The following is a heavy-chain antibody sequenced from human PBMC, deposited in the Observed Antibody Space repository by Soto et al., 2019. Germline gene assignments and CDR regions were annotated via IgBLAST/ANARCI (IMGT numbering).Heavy chain of an antibody. CDR1: GYTFTSYG. CDR2: ISAYNGNT. D-gene: IGHD3-3*01. V-gene: IGHV1-18*01. J-gene: IGHJ6*02. Sequence: ASVKVSCKASGYTFTSYGISWVRQAPGQGLEWMGWISAYNGNTNYAQKLQGRVTMTTDTSTSTAYMELRSLRSDDTAVYYCARELGVWSGYYISYYYYGMDVWGQGTTVTVS. CDR3: ARELGVWSGYYISYYYYGMDV.